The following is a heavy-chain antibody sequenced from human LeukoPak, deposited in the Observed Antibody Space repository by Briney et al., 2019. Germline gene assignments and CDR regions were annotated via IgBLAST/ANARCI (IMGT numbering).Heavy chain of an antibody. CDR2: ISAYNGNT. CDR3: ARGDWDSSSSLGYAFDI. CDR1: GYTFTSYG. J-gene: IGHJ3*02. Sequence: GASVKVSCKASGYTFTSYGISWVRQAPGQGLEWMGWISAYNGNTNYAQKLQGRVTMTTDTSTSTAYMELRSLRSDDTAVYYCARGDWDSSSSLGYAFDIWGQGTMVTVSS. V-gene: IGHV1-18*01. D-gene: IGHD6-13*01.